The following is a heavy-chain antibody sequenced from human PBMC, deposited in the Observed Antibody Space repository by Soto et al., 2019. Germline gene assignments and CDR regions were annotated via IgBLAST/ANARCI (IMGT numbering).Heavy chain of an antibody. J-gene: IGHJ4*02. CDR2: IYYSGST. CDR3: ARAGYYYDSSGYSKRAYFDY. Sequence: SETLSLTCTVSGGSISSGGYYWSWIRQHPGKGLEWIGYIYYSGSTYYSPSLKSRVTISVDTSKNQFSLKLSSVTAADTAVYYCARAGYYYDSSGYSKRAYFDYWGQGTLVTVSS. D-gene: IGHD3-22*01. CDR1: GGSISSGGYY. V-gene: IGHV4-31*03.